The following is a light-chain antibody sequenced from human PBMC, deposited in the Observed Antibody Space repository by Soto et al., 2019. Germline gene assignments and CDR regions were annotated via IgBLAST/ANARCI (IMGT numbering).Light chain of an antibody. V-gene: IGLV1-40*01. Sequence: QSVLTQPPAESGAPGQRVTISCTGGSSNIGAGYAVHWYQQLPGTAPKLLVYGTYRPSGVPARFSASKSGTSASLAITGLQPEDEADYYCQSYDNSLSAWGFGGGTKLTVL. CDR3: QSYDNSLSAWG. CDR1: SSNIGAGYA. CDR2: GT. J-gene: IGLJ3*02.